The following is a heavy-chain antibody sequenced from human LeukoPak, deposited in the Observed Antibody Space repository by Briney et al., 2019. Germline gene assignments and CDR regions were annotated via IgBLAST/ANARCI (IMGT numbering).Heavy chain of an antibody. CDR3: ARMSQERRSIDYYYYMDV. D-gene: IGHD1-1*01. CDR2: IIPIFGTA. CDR1: GGTFSSYA. Sequence: SVKVSCKASGGTFSSYAISWVRQAPGQGLEWMGGIIPIFGTANYAQKFQGRVTITADESTSTAYMELSSLRSEDTAVYYCARMSQERRSIDYYYYMDVWGKGTTVTISS. J-gene: IGHJ6*03. V-gene: IGHV1-69*13.